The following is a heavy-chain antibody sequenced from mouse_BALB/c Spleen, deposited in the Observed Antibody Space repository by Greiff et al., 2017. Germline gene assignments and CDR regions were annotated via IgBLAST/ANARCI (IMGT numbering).Heavy chain of an antibody. D-gene: IGHD1-1*01. CDR1: GFTFSSYA. V-gene: IGHV5-9-4*01. CDR2: ISSGGSYT. CDR3: AREDYYGSSYGAMDY. J-gene: IGHJ4*01. Sequence: EVMLVESGGGLVKPGGSLKLSCAASGFTFSSYAMSWVRQSPEKRLEWVAEISSGGSYTYYPDTVTGRFTISRDNAKNTLYLEMSSLRSEDTAMYYCAREDYYGSSYGAMDYWGQGTSVTVSA.